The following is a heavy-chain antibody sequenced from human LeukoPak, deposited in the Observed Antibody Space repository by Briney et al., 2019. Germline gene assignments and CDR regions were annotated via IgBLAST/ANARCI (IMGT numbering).Heavy chain of an antibody. V-gene: IGHV3-15*01. Sequence: GGSLRLSCVDSGFTFTNAWMSWVRQAPGKGLEWIGRIKSKTDGETTNYAEPVRGRFTISRDDSKSAVYLQMNSLKIEDTAVYYCTPDPGTYYPGSPRLIPIDYWGQGTLVTVSS. J-gene: IGHJ4*02. D-gene: IGHD3-10*01. CDR1: GFTFTNAW. CDR2: IKSKTDGETT. CDR3: TPDPGTYYPGSPRLIPIDY.